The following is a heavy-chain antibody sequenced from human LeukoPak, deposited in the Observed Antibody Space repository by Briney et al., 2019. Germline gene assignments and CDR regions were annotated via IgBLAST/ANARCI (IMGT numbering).Heavy chain of an antibody. V-gene: IGHV4-61*02. J-gene: IGHJ4*02. Sequence: SQTLSLTCTVSGGSISSGSYYWSWIRQPAGKGLEWIGRIYTSGSTNYNPSLKSRVTISVDTSKNQFSLKLSSVTAADTAVYYCARGLENGGLIIRGYYFDYWGQGTLVTVSS. CDR1: GGSISSGSYY. CDR3: ARGLENGGLIIRGYYFDY. CDR2: IYTSGST. D-gene: IGHD2-8*01.